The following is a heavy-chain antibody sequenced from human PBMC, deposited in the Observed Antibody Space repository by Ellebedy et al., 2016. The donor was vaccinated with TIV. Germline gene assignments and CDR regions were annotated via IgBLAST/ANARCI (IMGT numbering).Heavy chain of an antibody. Sequence: GESLKISCKGSADIFSTFWISWVRQMPGKGLEWMGRIDPRDSSANYSPSFRGHVTMSAGRSINTAYLQWSGLKASDAAVYYCARSRHCGSDCYLDFWGQGTLVTVSS. CDR2: IDPRDSSA. J-gene: IGHJ4*02. CDR1: ADIFSTFW. CDR3: ARSRHCGSDCYLDF. V-gene: IGHV5-10-1*01. D-gene: IGHD2-21*02.